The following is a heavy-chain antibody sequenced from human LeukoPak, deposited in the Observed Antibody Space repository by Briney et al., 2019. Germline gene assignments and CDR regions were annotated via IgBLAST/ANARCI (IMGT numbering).Heavy chain of an antibody. CDR2: IKSKTDGGTT. D-gene: IGHD6-19*01. CDR1: GFTFSNAW. V-gene: IGHV3-15*01. Sequence: GGSLRLSCAASGFTFSNAWMSWVRQAPGKGLEWVGRIKSKTDGGTTDYAAPVKGRFTISRDDSKNTLYLQMNSLKTEDTAVYYCTTDSSGWRYYYYYMDVWGKGTTVTISS. J-gene: IGHJ6*03. CDR3: TTDSSGWRYYYYYMDV.